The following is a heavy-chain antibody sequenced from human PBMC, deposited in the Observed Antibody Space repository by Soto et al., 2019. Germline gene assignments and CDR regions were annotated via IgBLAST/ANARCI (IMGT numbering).Heavy chain of an antibody. CDR1: GYTFTTYW. Sequence: GESLKISCQGSGYTFTTYWITWVRQMPGRGLEWMGRIDPSDSYTNYSPSFQGHVTISADKSTNTAYLEWRSLKASDSAIYYYACRRQDNGDRAYDYGAQGPLVTVSS. CDR3: ACRRQDNGDRAYDY. V-gene: IGHV5-10-1*01. D-gene: IGHD2-8*01. CDR2: IDPSDSYT. J-gene: IGHJ4*02.